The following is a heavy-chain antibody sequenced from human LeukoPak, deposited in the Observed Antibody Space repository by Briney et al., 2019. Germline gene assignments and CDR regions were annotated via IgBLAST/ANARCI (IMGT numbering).Heavy chain of an antibody. CDR3: ARGQQLPSYYYGMDV. V-gene: IGHV3-53*01. Sequence: GGSLRLSCAASGFTFSNYAMSWVRQAPGKGLEWVSVIYSGGSTYYADSVKGRFTISRDNSKNTLYLQMNSLRAEDTAVYYCARGQQLPSYYYGMDVWGQGTTVTVSS. D-gene: IGHD6-13*01. J-gene: IGHJ6*02. CDR1: GFTFSNYA. CDR2: IYSGGST.